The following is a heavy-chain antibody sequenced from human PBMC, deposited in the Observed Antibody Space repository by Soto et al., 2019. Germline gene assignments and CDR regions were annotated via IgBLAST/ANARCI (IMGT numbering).Heavy chain of an antibody. CDR2: IYYSGSA. CDR1: GGSVSSGDYY. V-gene: IGHV4-30-4*01. J-gene: IGHJ5*02. CDR3: ARGVGATMTVVRFDP. Sequence: SETLSLTCTVSGGSVSSGDYYWSWVRQSPGKGLKWIGHIYYSGSAFYNPSLKSRVSISADTSKNQFSLKLSSVTAADTAVYYCARGVGATMTVVRFDPWGQGTLVTVSS. D-gene: IGHD3-22*01.